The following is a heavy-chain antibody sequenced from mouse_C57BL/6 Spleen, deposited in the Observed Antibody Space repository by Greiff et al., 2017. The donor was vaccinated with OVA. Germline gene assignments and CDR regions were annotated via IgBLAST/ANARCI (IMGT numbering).Heavy chain of an antibody. J-gene: IGHJ3*01. V-gene: IGHV5-4*01. CDR3: ARDRGDYDGFAY. Sequence: EVNVVESGGGLVKPGGSLKLSCAASGFTFSSSAMSWVRQTPEKRLEWVATISDGGSYTYYPDNVKGRFTISRDNAKNNLYLQMSHLKSEDTAMYYCARDRGDYDGFAYWGQGTLVTVSA. CDR1: GFTFSSSA. CDR2: ISDGGSYT. D-gene: IGHD2-4*01.